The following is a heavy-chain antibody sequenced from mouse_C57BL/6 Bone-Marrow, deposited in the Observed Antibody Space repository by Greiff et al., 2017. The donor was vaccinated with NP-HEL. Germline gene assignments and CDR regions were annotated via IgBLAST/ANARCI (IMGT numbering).Heavy chain of an antibody. CDR3: ARAYYSNYPWFAY. V-gene: IGHV5-17*01. J-gene: IGHJ3*01. Sequence: EVKLVESGGGLVKPGGSLKLSCAASGFTFSDYGMHWVRQAPEKGLEWVAYISSGSSTIYYADTVKGRFTISRDNAKNTLFLQMTSLRSEDTAMYYCARAYYSNYPWFAYWGQGTLVTVSA. CDR1: GFTFSDYG. D-gene: IGHD2-5*01. CDR2: ISSGSSTI.